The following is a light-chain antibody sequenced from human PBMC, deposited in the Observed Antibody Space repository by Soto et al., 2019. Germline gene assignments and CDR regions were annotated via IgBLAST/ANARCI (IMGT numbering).Light chain of an antibody. CDR1: SSDVGLYDY. J-gene: IGLJ1*01. CDR3: SSYTSDSSYV. Sequence: VLTQPASVSGSPGQSITISCTGASSDVGLYDYVSWYQQHPGKAPQLMIYAVSNRPSGVSNRFSASKSGNTASLFISGLQAGDEADYYCSSYTSDSSYVFGSGTKVTVL. V-gene: IGLV2-14*01. CDR2: AVS.